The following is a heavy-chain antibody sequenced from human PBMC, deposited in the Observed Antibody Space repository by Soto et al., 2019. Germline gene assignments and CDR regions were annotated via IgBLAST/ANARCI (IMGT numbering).Heavy chain of an antibody. CDR2: ISGSGGST. CDR1: GFTFSSYA. D-gene: IGHD5-18*01. V-gene: IGHV3-23*01. J-gene: IGHJ4*02. Sequence: AFLRLSCAACGFTFSSYAMSWVRQAPGKGLEWVSAISGSGGSTYYADSVKGRFTISRDNSKNTLYLQMNSLRAEDTAVYDCAKGYRIGAMVTGCDYWGQGTLVTVSS. CDR3: AKGYRIGAMVTGCDY.